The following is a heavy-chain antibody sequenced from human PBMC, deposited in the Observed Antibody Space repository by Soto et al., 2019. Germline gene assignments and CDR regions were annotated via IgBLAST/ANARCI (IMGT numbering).Heavy chain of an antibody. J-gene: IGHJ1*01. Sequence: SETLSLTCTVSGGSISSGAYYWSWIRQHPGKGLECIGYIYYSGSTYYNPSLKSRVTISVDTSKNQFSLKLSSVTAADTAVYYCAIYDSSGPRGFQHWGQGTLVIVSS. CDR1: GGSISSGAYY. CDR3: AIYDSSGPRGFQH. D-gene: IGHD3-22*01. V-gene: IGHV4-31*03. CDR2: IYYSGST.